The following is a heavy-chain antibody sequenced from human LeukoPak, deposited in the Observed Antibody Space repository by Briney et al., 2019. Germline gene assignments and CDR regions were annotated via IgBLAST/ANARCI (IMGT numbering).Heavy chain of an antibody. CDR3: ARDPYSGGYGDDYYYYMDV. D-gene: IGHD1-26*01. CDR1: GFTFSSYG. V-gene: IGHV3-21*01. J-gene: IGHJ6*03. Sequence: GGSLRLSCAASGFTFSSYGMNWVRQAPGKGLEWVSSITSTSSYMYYADSVKGRFTISRDNAQNSLYLHMSSLRAEDTAVYYCARDPYSGGYGDDYYYYMDVWGKGTTVTISS. CDR2: ITSTSSYM.